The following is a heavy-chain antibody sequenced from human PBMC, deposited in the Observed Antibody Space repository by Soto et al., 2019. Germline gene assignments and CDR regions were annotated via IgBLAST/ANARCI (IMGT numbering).Heavy chain of an antibody. V-gene: IGHV3-64*01. CDR3: ARGRVEDSSGWATYFDY. CDR1: GFTFSGYS. Sequence: EVQLVESGGGLVQPGGSLRLSCAASGFTFSGYSMFWVCQAPGKGLEYVSAINTNGVNTFYAKSVKGRFTISRDNSKNTVYLQMVSLRAEDTAVYYCARGRVEDSSGWATYFDYWGQGTLVTISS. D-gene: IGHD6-19*01. J-gene: IGHJ4*02. CDR2: INTNGVNT.